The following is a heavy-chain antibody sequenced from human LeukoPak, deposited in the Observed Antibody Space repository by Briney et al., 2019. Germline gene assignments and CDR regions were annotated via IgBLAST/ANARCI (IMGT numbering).Heavy chain of an antibody. CDR1: GFTFSSYW. CDR3: ATLGPDSSGYYRVDY. Sequence: GGSLRLSCAASGFTFSSYWMSWVRQAPGKGLEWVANIKQDGSAKYYVDSVKGRFTISRDNAKNSLCLQMNSLRAEDTAVYYCATLGPDSSGYYRVDYWGQGTLVTVSS. J-gene: IGHJ4*02. CDR2: IKQDGSAK. D-gene: IGHD3-22*01. V-gene: IGHV3-7*03.